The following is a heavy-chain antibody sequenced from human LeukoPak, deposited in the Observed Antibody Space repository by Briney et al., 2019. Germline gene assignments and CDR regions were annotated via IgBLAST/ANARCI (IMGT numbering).Heavy chain of an antibody. CDR1: GFTFSSYG. D-gene: IGHD5-18*01. Sequence: GGSLRLSCAASGFTFSSYGMHWVRQAPGKGLEWVAAIWFDGSNKYYVYSVKGRFTISRDNSKNTLYLQMNSLRAEDTAVYYCARGGGYSYGYGVIDYWGQGTLVTVSS. V-gene: IGHV3-33*01. CDR3: ARGGGYSYGYGVIDY. CDR2: IWFDGSNK. J-gene: IGHJ4*02.